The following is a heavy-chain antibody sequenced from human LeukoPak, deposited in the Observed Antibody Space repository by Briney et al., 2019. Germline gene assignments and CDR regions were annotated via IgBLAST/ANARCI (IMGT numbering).Heavy chain of an antibody. Sequence: GSSVKVSCKASGGTFISYAISWVRQAPGKGLEWMGRIIPIFGIANYAQKFQGRVTITADKSTSTAYMELSSLRAEDTAVYYCARAPTTVVTPLDAFDVWGRGTMVTVSS. V-gene: IGHV1-69*04. CDR1: GGTFISYA. CDR3: ARAPTTVVTPLDAFDV. J-gene: IGHJ3*01. CDR2: IIPIFGIA. D-gene: IGHD4-23*01.